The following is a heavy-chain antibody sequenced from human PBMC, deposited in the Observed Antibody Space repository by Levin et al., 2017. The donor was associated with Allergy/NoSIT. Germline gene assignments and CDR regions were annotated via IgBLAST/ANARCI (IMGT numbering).Heavy chain of an antibody. Sequence: SQTLSLTCTVSGGSISSYYWSWIRQPPGKGLEWIGYIYYSGSTNYNPSLKSRVTISVDTSKNQFSLKLSSVTAAETAVYYWARVTSYYGSNMDVWGKGTTVTVSS. D-gene: IGHD3-10*01. CDR1: GGSISSYY. CDR2: IYYSGST. CDR3: ARVTSYYGSNMDV. V-gene: IGHV4-59*01. J-gene: IGHJ6*03.